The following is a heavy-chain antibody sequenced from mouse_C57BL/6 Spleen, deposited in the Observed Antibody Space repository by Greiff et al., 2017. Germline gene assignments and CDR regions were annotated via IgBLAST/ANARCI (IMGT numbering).Heavy chain of an antibody. J-gene: IGHJ1*03. D-gene: IGHD1-1*01. CDR3: AREGDYGSYWYFDV. CDR1: GYTFTSYG. V-gene: IGHV1-81*01. Sequence: VKLVESGAELARPGASVKLSCKASGYTFTSYGISWVKQRTGQGLEWIGEIYPRSGNTYYNEKFKGKATLTADKSSSTAYMELRSLTSEDSAVYFCAREGDYGSYWYFDVWGTGTTVTVSS. CDR2: IYPRSGNT.